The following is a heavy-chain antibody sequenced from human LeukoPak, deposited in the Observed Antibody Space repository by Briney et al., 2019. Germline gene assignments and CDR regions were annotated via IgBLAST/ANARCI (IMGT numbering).Heavy chain of an antibody. CDR3: AKCPEGSGRTRVWFDP. J-gene: IGHJ5*02. Sequence: GGSLRLSCAASGFTFSSYAMSWVRQAPGKGLEWVSAISGSGGSTYYADSVKDRFTISRDNSKNTLYLQMNSLRAEDTAVYYCAKCPEGSGRTRVWFDPWGQGTLVTVFS. CDR1: GFTFSSYA. V-gene: IGHV3-23*01. D-gene: IGHD3-10*01. CDR2: ISGSGGST.